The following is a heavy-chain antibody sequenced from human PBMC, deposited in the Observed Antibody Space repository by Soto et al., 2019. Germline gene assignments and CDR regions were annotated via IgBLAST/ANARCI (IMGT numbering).Heavy chain of an antibody. CDR2: IYSGGST. CDR1: GFTVSSNY. D-gene: IGHD3-9*01. V-gene: IGHV3-53*01. CDR3: ARERSYDISTGYYPDAFDI. Sequence: GGSLRLSCAASGFTVSSNYMSWVRQAPGKGLEWVSVIYSGGSTYYADSVKGRFTISRDNSKNTLYLQMNSLRAEDTAVYYCARERSYDISTGYYPDAFDIWGQGTMVTVSS. J-gene: IGHJ3*02.